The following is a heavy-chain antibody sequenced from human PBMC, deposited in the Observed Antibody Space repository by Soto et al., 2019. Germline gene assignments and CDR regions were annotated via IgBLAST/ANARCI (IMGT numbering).Heavy chain of an antibody. CDR2: INPNSGGT. CDR3: AIYYSRRYSCDFSARLHL. D-gene: IGHD3-10*01. J-gene: IGHJ4*03. V-gene: IGHV1-2*02. Sequence: QGLEWMGWINPNSGGTNYAQKFQGRVSRTRDTSISTAYMEPSRLRSDDTAVYYCAIYYSRRYSCDFSARLHLWGQGPIVSVSS.